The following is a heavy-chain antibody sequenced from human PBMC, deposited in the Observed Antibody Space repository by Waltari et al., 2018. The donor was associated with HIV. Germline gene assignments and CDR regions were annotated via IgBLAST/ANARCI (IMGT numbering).Heavy chain of an antibody. CDR2: IIPIFGTA. D-gene: IGHD3-22*01. Sequence: QVQLVQSGAEVKKPGSSVKVSCKASGGTFSSYAISWVRQAPGQGIEWMGGIIPIFGTANYAKKFQGRVTITADESTSTAYMELSSLRSEDTAVYYCAAYYDSSGYSRGLDYWGQGTLVTVSS. V-gene: IGHV1-69*01. CDR1: GGTFSSYA. CDR3: AAYYDSSGYSRGLDY. J-gene: IGHJ4*02.